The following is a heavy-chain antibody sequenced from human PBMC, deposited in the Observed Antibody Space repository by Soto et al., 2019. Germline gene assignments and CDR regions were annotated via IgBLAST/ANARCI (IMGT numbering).Heavy chain of an antibody. Sequence: GGSLRLSCAASGFTFSSYAMHWVRQAPGKGLEYVSAISSNGGSTYYANSVKGRFTISRDNSKNTLYLQMGSLRAEDMAVYYCASSIAARADWYFDLWGRGTLVTVSS. J-gene: IGHJ2*01. V-gene: IGHV3-64*01. CDR2: ISSNGGST. CDR1: GFTFSSYA. D-gene: IGHD6-6*01. CDR3: ASSIAARADWYFDL.